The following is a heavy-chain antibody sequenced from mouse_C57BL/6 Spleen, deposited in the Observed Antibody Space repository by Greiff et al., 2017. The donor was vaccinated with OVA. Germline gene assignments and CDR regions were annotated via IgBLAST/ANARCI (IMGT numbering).Heavy chain of an antibody. CDR2: IWRGGST. J-gene: IGHJ4*01. V-gene: IGHV2-5*01. CDR3: AKTELWVYAMDY. CDR1: GFSLTSYG. D-gene: IGHD1-1*02. Sequence: VMLVESGPGLVQPSQSLSITCTVSGFSLTSYGVHWVRQSPGKGLEWLGVIWRGGSTDYNAAFMSRLSITKDNSKSQVFFKMNSLQADVTAIYYCAKTELWVYAMDYWGQGTSVTVSS.